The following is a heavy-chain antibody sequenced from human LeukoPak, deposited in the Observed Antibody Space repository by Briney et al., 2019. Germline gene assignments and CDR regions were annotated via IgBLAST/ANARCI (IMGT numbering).Heavy chain of an antibody. Sequence: GASVKVSCKTSGYTFTDYYMHWVRQAPGQGLEWMGWINPNSGSTKYAQKFQGRVTMTRDTSISTAYMELSRLKSDDTAVYYCARAARRITNFAVDNREAPGYWGQGTLVTVSS. V-gene: IGHV1-2*02. CDR1: GYTFTDYY. CDR3: ARAARRITNFAVDNREAPGY. CDR2: INPNSGST. J-gene: IGHJ4*02. D-gene: IGHD3-3*01.